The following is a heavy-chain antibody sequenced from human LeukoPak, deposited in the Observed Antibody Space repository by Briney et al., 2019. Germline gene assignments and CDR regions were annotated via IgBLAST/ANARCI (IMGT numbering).Heavy chain of an antibody. CDR2: IRNVGTDK. CDR3: AKGYGESHFDD. Sequence: GGSLRLSCAASGFTFKDFGMHWVRQPPGKGLEWVAFIRNVGTDKYYADSVKGRFTISRDNSRNTLYLHLNSLTVDDMAVYYCAKGYGESHFDDWGQGTPVTVSS. V-gene: IGHV3-30*02. CDR1: GFTFKDFG. D-gene: IGHD4/OR15-4a*01. J-gene: IGHJ4*02.